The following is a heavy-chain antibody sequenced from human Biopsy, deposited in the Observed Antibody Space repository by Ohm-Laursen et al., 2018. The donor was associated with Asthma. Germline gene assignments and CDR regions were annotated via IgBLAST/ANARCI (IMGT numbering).Heavy chain of an antibody. CDR2: ISVYNGNT. D-gene: IGHD1-1*01. Sequence: GASVKVSCKTSGYTFNSAGITWVRQAPGQGLEWMGWISVYNGNTKVAQKLQDRVTLTTDTYTDTAYMELRSLRSDDTAVYYCARRSYNWDDIDSWSQGTLVTVSS. V-gene: IGHV1-18*01. J-gene: IGHJ4*02. CDR1: GYTFNSAG. CDR3: ARRSYNWDDIDS.